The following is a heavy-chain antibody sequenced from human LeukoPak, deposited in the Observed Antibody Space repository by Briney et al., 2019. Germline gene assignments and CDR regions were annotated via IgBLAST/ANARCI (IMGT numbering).Heavy chain of an antibody. V-gene: IGHV3-21*01. Sequence: GGSLRLSCAASGXTFSSYSMNWVRQAPGKGLEWVSSISSSSSYIYYADSVKGRFTISRDNAKNSLYLQMNSLRAEDTAAYYCAREGSSWPMDFDYWGQGTLVTVSS. J-gene: IGHJ4*02. D-gene: IGHD6-13*01. CDR3: AREGSSWPMDFDY. CDR2: ISSSSSYI. CDR1: GXTFSSYS.